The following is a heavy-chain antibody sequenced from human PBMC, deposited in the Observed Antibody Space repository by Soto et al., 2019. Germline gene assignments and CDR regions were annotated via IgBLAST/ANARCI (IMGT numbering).Heavy chain of an antibody. Sequence: QVQLVESGGGVVQPGRSLRLSCAASGFTFSTYGMHWVRQAPGKGLEWVAVISYDGSSKYYADSVKGRFTISRDNSKNTLDLQMNGLRAEDTAVYYCARDVMWLAYFDCWGQGALVTVSS. J-gene: IGHJ4*02. CDR3: ARDVMWLAYFDC. V-gene: IGHV3-30*03. D-gene: IGHD6-19*01. CDR1: GFTFSTYG. CDR2: ISYDGSSK.